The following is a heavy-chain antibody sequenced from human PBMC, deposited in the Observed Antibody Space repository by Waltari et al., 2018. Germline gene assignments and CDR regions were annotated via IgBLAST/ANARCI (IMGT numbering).Heavy chain of an antibody. D-gene: IGHD3-16*02. CDR3: ARDNPGYDYVWGSYRFYYFDY. CDR1: GGSISSYY. V-gene: IGHV4-4*07. Sequence: QVQLQESGPGLVKPSETLSLTCTVSGGSISSYYWSWIRQPAGKGLEWIGRIYTSGSTNYNPSLKSRVTMSVDTSKNQFSLKLSSVTAADTAVYYCARDNPGYDYVWGSYRFYYFDYWGQGTLVTVSS. CDR2: IYTSGST. J-gene: IGHJ4*02.